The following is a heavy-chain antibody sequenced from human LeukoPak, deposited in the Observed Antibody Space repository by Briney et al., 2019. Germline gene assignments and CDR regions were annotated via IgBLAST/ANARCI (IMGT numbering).Heavy chain of an antibody. CDR1: GFTFSNYA. Sequence: PGRSLRLSCAASGFTFSNYAMHWVRQTPGKGLEWVASIKEDGSERQYVDSVKGRFSISRDNTKGSLFLQLNSLRAEDTAVYYCATLMLGVTYYYDSSGYYPLDYWGQGTLVTVSS. CDR2: IKEDGSER. CDR3: ATLMLGVTYYYDSSGYYPLDY. D-gene: IGHD3-22*01. V-gene: IGHV3-7*03. J-gene: IGHJ4*02.